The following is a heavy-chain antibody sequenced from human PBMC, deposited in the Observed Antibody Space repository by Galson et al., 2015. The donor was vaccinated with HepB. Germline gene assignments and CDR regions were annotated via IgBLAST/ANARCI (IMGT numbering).Heavy chain of an antibody. J-gene: IGHJ4*02. Sequence: WVRQAPGKGLEWVSGISWNSGSIGYADSVKGRFTISRDNAKNSLYLQMNSLRAEDTALYYCAKGAAGTMRSYFDYWGQGTLVTVSS. CDR3: AKGAAGTMRSYFDY. D-gene: IGHD6-13*01. CDR2: ISWNSGSI. V-gene: IGHV3-9*01.